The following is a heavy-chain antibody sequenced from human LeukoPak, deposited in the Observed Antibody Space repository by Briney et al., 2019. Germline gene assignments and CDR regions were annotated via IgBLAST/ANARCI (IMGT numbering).Heavy chain of an antibody. CDR3: ARRMGATTSGAFDI. J-gene: IGHJ3*02. CDR2: IYYSGST. D-gene: IGHD1-26*01. V-gene: IGHV4-39*01. CDR1: GGSISSSSYY. Sequence: PETLSLTCTVSGGSISSSSYYWGWIRQPPGKGLEWIGSIYYSGSTYYNPSLKSRATISVDTSKNQFSLKLSSVTAADTAVYYCARRMGATTSGAFDIWGQGTMVTVSS.